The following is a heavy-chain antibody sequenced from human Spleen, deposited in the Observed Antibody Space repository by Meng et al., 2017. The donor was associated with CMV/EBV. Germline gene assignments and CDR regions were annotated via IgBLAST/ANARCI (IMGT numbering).Heavy chain of an antibody. CDR2: IKHNGST. V-gene: IGHV4-34*01. CDR1: ASD. CDR3: ARGGNPRYCSSTSCPRDNWFDP. D-gene: IGHD2-2*01. Sequence: ASDWGWSPQPPGKGLEWNGEIKHNGSTNYNPSLQSRVTISVDTSKNQFSLKLSSVTAADTAVYYCARGGNPRYCSSTSCPRDNWFDPWGQGTLVTVSS. J-gene: IGHJ5*02.